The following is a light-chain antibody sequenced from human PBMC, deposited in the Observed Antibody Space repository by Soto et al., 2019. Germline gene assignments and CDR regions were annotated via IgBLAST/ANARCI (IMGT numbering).Light chain of an antibody. CDR1: SSNIGAGYD. CDR2: GNS. J-gene: IGLJ3*02. V-gene: IGLV1-40*01. CDR3: AAWDDSLSGPL. Sequence: QSVLTQPPSVSGAPGQRVTISCTGSSSNIGAGYDVHWYQQLPGTAPKLLIYGNSNRPSGVPDRFSGSKSGTSASLAISGLRSEDEADYYCAAWDDSLSGPLFGGGTKVTVL.